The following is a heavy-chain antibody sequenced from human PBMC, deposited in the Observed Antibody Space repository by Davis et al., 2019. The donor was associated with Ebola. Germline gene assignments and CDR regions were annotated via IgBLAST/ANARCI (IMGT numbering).Heavy chain of an antibody. CDR1: GGTFSSYA. CDR2: IYPGDSDT. CDR3: TRHGQQSHHDAFDI. Sequence: KVSCKASGGTFSSYAISWVRQMPGKGLEWMGIIYPGDSDTRYSPSFQGQVTISADKSISTAYLQWSSLKASDTAMYYCTRHGQQSHHDAFDIWGQGTMVTVSS. D-gene: IGHD6-13*01. V-gene: IGHV5-51*01. J-gene: IGHJ3*02.